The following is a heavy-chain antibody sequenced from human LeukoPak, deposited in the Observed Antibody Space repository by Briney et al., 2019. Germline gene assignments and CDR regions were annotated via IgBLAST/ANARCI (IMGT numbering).Heavy chain of an antibody. Sequence: VASVKVSCKASGGTFSKYTISWVRQSPGQGLEWMGGITPLFGTASYAQKFQGRVTITADESASTAYMEVSSLRSEDTAVYYCAVLPRGDFDYWGQGTLVTVSS. D-gene: IGHD3-10*01. J-gene: IGHJ4*02. CDR2: ITPLFGTA. CDR3: AVLPRGDFDY. V-gene: IGHV1-69*13. CDR1: GGTFSKYT.